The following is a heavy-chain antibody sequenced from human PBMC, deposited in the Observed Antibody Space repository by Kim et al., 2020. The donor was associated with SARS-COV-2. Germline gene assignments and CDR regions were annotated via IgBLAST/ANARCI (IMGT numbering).Heavy chain of an antibody. J-gene: IGHJ4*02. D-gene: IGHD3-10*01. V-gene: IGHV6-1*01. Sequence: VAVKSRITINPDTSKNQFSLQLTSVTPEDTAVYYCARGVRESWLHYNFDYWGQGTLVTVSS. CDR3: ARGVRESWLHYNFDY.